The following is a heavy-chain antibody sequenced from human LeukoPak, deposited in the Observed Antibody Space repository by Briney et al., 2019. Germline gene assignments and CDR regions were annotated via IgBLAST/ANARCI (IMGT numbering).Heavy chain of an antibody. CDR1: GFTFSSYA. CDR3: ARVSRYQLLSENDY. V-gene: IGHV3-23*01. J-gene: IGHJ4*02. Sequence: PGGSLRLSCAASGFTFSSYAMSWVRQAPGKGLEWVSAISGSGGSTYYADSVKGRFTISRDNSKNTLYLQMNSLRAEDTAVYYCARVSRYQLLSENDYWGQGTLVTVSS. CDR2: ISGSGGST. D-gene: IGHD2-2*01.